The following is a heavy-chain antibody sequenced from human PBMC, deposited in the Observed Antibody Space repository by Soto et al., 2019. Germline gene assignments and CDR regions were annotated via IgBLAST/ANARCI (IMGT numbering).Heavy chain of an antibody. CDR3: ARGPYYDSSGYFAPHVDY. Sequence: QVQLVQSGAEVKKPGSSVKVSCKASGGTFSSYTISWVRQAPGQGLEWMGRIIPILGIANYAQKFQGRVTITADXXTXTGXMELSSLRSEDTAMYYCARGPYYDSSGYFAPHVDYWGQGTLVTVSS. CDR2: IIPILGIA. V-gene: IGHV1-69*02. CDR1: GGTFSSYT. J-gene: IGHJ4*02. D-gene: IGHD3-22*01.